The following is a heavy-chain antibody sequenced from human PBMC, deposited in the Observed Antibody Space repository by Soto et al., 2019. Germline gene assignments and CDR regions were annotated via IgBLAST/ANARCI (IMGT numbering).Heavy chain of an antibody. V-gene: IGHV3-9*01. CDR2: ISWNSGSI. J-gene: IGHJ6*02. CDR3: AKDQEYCGGDCNGMDV. Sequence: GGSLRLSCAASGFTFDDYAMHWVRQAPGKGLEWVSGISWNSGSIGYADSVKGRFTISRDNAKNSLYLQMNSLRAEDTALYYCAKDQEYCGGDCNGMDVWGQGTTVTVSS. CDR1: GFTFDDYA. D-gene: IGHD2-21*02.